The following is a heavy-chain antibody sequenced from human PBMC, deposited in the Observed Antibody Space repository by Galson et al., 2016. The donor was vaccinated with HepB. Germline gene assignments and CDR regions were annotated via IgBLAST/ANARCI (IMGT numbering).Heavy chain of an antibody. D-gene: IGHD3-22*01. Sequence: SVKVSCKGTGYTFTSYGVSWVRQAPGQGLEWMGWINGDNGNTIYIEKFQGRVTMTTDTSTNTVYMEVRSLRSDDTAVYYCARDALYYSDGRGPSNGGPPIYNYGMDVWGQGTTVTVSS. V-gene: IGHV1-18*04. CDR3: ARDALYYSDGRGPSNGGPPIYNYGMDV. CDR2: INGDNGNT. CDR1: GYTFTSYG. J-gene: IGHJ6*02.